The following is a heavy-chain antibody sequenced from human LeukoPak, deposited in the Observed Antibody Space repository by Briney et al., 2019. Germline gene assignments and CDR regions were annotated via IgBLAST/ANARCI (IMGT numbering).Heavy chain of an antibody. CDR2: LYYSGST. J-gene: IGHJ4*02. D-gene: IGHD3-16*01. V-gene: IGHV4-31*03. CDR3: AREGTLKGNSRFNY. CDR1: GGSISSGGYY. Sequence: SETLSLTCTVSGGSISSGGYYWSWIRQHPGKGLEWIGYLYYSGSTYYNPSLKSRVTISVDTSKNQFSLKLSSVTAPNRPGYYCAREGTLKGNSRFNYWGRETLATASS.